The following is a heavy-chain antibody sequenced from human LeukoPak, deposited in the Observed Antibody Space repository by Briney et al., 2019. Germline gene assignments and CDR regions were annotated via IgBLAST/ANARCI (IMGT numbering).Heavy chain of an antibody. J-gene: IGHJ4*02. V-gene: IGHV4-30-2*01. CDR3: ARDRGGYTYSHDY. CDR2: IYHSGST. CDR1: GGSISSGGYY. D-gene: IGHD5-18*01. Sequence: SQTLSLTCTVSGGSISSGGYYWSWIRQPPGKGLEWIGYIYHSGSTYYNPSLKSRVTISVDRSKNQFSLKLSSVTAADTAVYYCARDRGGYTYSHDYWGQGTLVTVSS.